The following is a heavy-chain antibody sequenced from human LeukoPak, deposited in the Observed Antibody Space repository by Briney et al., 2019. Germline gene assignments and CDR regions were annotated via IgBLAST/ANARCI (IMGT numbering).Heavy chain of an antibody. J-gene: IGHJ6*02. CDR1: AFTFSSYA. V-gene: IGHV3-23*01. Sequence: GGSLRLSCAASAFTFSSYAMSWVRQAPGKGLEWASVISDSGDSTYYADSVKGRFTISRDNSKNTLYLQMNSLRAEDTAMYYCARFGVPYGVDVWGQGTTVTVSS. CDR2: ISDSGDST. D-gene: IGHD2-8*01. CDR3: ARFGVPYGVDV.